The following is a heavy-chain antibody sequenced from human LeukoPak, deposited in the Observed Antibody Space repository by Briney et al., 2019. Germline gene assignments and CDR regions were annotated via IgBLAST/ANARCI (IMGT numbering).Heavy chain of an antibody. CDR2: INPNSGGT. D-gene: IGHD1-1*01. CDR1: GYTFTGYY. CDR3: ARDHPHNWGLFDY. J-gene: IGHJ4*02. V-gene: IGHV1-2*02. Sequence: AASVKVSCKASGYTFTGYYMHWVRQAPGQGLEWMGWINPNSGGTNYAQKFQGRVTMTRDTSISTAYMELSRLRSDDTAVYYCARDHPHNWGLFDYWGQGTLVTVSS.